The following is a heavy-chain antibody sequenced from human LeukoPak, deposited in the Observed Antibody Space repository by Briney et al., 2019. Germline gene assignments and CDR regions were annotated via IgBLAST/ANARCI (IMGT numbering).Heavy chain of an antibody. Sequence: GGSLRLSCAASGFTFSSYSMNWVRQAPGKGLEWVSYISSSSSTIYYADSVKGRFTISRDNAKNSLYLQMNSLRAEGTAVYYCARVLWFGELLYFRGAFDYWGQGTLVTVSS. D-gene: IGHD3-10*01. CDR2: ISSSSSTI. J-gene: IGHJ4*02. CDR1: GFTFSSYS. V-gene: IGHV3-48*01. CDR3: ARVLWFGELLYFRGAFDY.